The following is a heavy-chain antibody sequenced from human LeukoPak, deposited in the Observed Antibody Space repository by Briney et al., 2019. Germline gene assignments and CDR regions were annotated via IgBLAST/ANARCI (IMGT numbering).Heavy chain of an antibody. J-gene: IGHJ4*01. D-gene: IGHD5-12*01. V-gene: IGHV3-7*01. Sequence: GGSLRLSCIASGFSFSSYWMTWVRQAPGKRLEWVANIKQDGGEKYYVDSVKGRFTISRDNAKNSLSLQMSSLRAGDTALFYCARDVDANYWGQGTLVTVSS. CDR1: GFSFSSYW. CDR2: IKQDGGEK. CDR3: ARDVDANY.